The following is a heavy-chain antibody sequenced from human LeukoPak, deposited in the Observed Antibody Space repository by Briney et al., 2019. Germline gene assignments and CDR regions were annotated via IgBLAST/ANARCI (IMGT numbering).Heavy chain of an antibody. D-gene: IGHD3-22*01. CDR2: IYYSGST. J-gene: IGHJ3*02. V-gene: IGHV4-59*01. CDR3: ATRRTLSSGDAFDI. Sequence: ASETLSLTCTVSGGSISSYYWSWIRQPPGKGLEWIGYIYYSGSTNYNPSLKSRVTISVDTSKNQFSLKLSSVTAADTAVYYCATRRTLSSGDAFDIRGQGTMVTVSS. CDR1: GGSISSYY.